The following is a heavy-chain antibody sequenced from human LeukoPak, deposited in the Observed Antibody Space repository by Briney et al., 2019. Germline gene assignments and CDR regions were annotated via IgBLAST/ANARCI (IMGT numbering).Heavy chain of an antibody. V-gene: IGHV4-31*03. Sequence: RPSQTLSLTCTVSGGSISGGDYYWSWIRQHPGKGLEWIGYIYYSGSTYYNPSLKSRGTISLDTSKNQFSLKLSSVTAADTAVYYCARDQEDSGTDYWGQGTLVTVSS. J-gene: IGHJ4*02. CDR3: ARDQEDSGTDY. D-gene: IGHD3-10*01. CDR1: GGSISGGDYY. CDR2: IYYSGST.